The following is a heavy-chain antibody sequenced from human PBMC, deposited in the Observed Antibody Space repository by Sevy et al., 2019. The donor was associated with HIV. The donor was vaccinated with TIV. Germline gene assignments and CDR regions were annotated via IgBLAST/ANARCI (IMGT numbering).Heavy chain of an antibody. D-gene: IGHD2-15*01. V-gene: IGHV3-7*01. Sequence: GGSLRLSCAASGFTFSTSWMSWVRQAPGKGLEWVAKIKQDGTEKHYLASVKGRFTISRDNAKNSLYLQMNSLRVEDTAVYYCASPGHSQFDYWGQGTLVTVSS. J-gene: IGHJ4*02. CDR1: GFTFSTSW. CDR2: IKQDGTEK. CDR3: ASPGHSQFDY.